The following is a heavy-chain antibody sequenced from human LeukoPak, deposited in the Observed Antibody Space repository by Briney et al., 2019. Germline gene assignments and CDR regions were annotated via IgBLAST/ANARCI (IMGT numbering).Heavy chain of an antibody. J-gene: IGHJ4*02. V-gene: IGHV4-34*01. CDR3: ARVPRGAGALDY. D-gene: IGHD3-10*01. Sequence: SETLSLTCAVYGGSFSGYYWSWIRQTPGKGLEWIGEVYHRGNTNYNPSLKSRVTVSVDKSKNQFSLKLNSVTAADTAVYYCARVPRGAGALDYWGQGTLVTVSS. CDR1: GGSFSGYY. CDR2: VYHRGNT.